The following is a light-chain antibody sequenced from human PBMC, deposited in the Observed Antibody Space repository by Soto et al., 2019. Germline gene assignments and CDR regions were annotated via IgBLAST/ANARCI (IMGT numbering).Light chain of an antibody. V-gene: IGKV1-5*01. CDR3: QQFYV. CDR2: DAS. CDR1: QSVSGW. Sequence: DIQLTQSPSTLSASVGATVTVTCRASQSVSGWLAWYQQKPGEAPKLLIYDASALPRWLPSRLSGSGSGTDLSLPISSLEPEDFPPYYSQQFYVFGGGTKVDI. J-gene: IGKJ4*01.